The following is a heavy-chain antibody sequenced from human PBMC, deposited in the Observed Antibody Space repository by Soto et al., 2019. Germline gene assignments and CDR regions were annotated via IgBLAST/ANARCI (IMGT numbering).Heavy chain of an antibody. CDR3: AREDDSSGYFRYYFDY. V-gene: IGHV1-69*13. Sequence: GASVNVSCKASGGTFSSYAISWVRQSPGQGLEWMGGIIPIFGTANYAQKFQGRVTITADESTSTAYMELSSLRSEDTAVYYCAREDDSSGYFRYYFDYWGQGTLVTVSS. CDR2: IIPIFGTA. D-gene: IGHD3-22*01. J-gene: IGHJ4*02. CDR1: GGTFSSYA.